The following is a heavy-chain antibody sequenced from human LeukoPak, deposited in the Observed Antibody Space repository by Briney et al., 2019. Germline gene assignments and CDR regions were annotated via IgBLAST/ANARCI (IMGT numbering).Heavy chain of an antibody. J-gene: IGHJ3*02. D-gene: IGHD2-2*01. CDR3: ARAAGVGCCSSTSCPTDAFDI. V-gene: IGHV4-31*03. Sequence: SETLSLTCTVSGGSISSGGYYWSWIRQHPGKGLEWIGYIYYSGSTYYKPSLKSRVTISVDTSKNQFPMKLRSVTAADTAVYYCARAAGVGCCSSTSCPTDAFDIWGQGTMVTVSS. CDR2: IYYSGST. CDR1: GGSISSGGYY.